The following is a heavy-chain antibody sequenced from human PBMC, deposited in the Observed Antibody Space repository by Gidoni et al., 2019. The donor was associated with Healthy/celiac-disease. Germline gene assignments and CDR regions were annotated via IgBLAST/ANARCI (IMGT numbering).Heavy chain of an antibody. CDR2: ISSSSSYM. Sequence: EVLLVASGGGLVKPGGYLGLSCAAAGFPFIRYSMNWVRQAPGKGLDWVSSISSSSSYMYYADSVKCRFTISRDNVKNSLYLQMNSLRAEDTAVYYCAREILADYWGQGTLVTVSS. D-gene: IGHD5-18*01. V-gene: IGHV3-21*01. CDR3: AREILADY. J-gene: IGHJ4*02. CDR1: GFPFIRYS.